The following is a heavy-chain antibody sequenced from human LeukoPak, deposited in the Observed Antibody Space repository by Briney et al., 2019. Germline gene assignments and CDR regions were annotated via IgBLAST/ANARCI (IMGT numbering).Heavy chain of an antibody. CDR1: GGSISSGGYY. J-gene: IGHJ5*02. Sequence: PSETLSLTCTVSGGSISSGGYYWSWIRQHPGKGLEWIGYIYYSGSTYYNPSLKSRVTISVDTSKNQFSLKLSSVTAADTAVYYCARDFRGRGYSYGPFDPWGQGTLVTVSS. CDR2: IYYSGST. CDR3: ARDFRGRGYSYGPFDP. V-gene: IGHV4-31*03. D-gene: IGHD5-18*01.